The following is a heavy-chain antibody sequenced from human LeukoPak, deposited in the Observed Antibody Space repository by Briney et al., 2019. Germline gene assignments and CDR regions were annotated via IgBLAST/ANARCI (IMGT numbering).Heavy chain of an antibody. CDR1: GYSFTSYW. J-gene: IGHJ1*01. CDR2: IDPSDSYT. Sequence: GESLKISCEASGYSFTSYWISWVRQMPGKGLEWMGRIDPSDSYTNYSPSFQGHVTISADKSISTAYLQWSSLKASDSAMYYCARLGDGYNSHFQHWGQGTLVTVSS. CDR3: ARLGDGYNSHFQH. D-gene: IGHD5-24*01. V-gene: IGHV5-10-1*01.